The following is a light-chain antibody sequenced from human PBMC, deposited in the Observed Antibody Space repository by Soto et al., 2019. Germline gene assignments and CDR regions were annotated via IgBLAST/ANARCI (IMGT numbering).Light chain of an antibody. CDR2: GAS. J-gene: IGKJ4*01. Sequence: EIALTQSPATLSLSPGERATISCLASQSVSSSYLAWYQQKPGQAPRLLIYGASSRATGVPARFSGSGSGTEFTLTISSLEPEDFAVYYCQQRSNWPLTFGGGTKVDI. CDR3: QQRSNWPLT. CDR1: QSVSSSY. V-gene: IGKV3D-20*02.